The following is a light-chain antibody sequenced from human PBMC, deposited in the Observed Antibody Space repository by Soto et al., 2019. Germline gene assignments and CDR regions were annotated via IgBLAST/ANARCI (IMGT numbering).Light chain of an antibody. CDR2: GAS. V-gene: IGKV3-20*01. CDR1: QSVSSSY. CDR3: QQYGSSALT. Sequence: EMVLTQSPGTLSLSPGERATLSCSASQSVSSSYLAWYQQKPGQAPRLLIYGASSRATGIPDRFSGSGSGTDFTLTISRLEPEDFAVYYCQQYGSSALTFGGGTKVDIK. J-gene: IGKJ4*01.